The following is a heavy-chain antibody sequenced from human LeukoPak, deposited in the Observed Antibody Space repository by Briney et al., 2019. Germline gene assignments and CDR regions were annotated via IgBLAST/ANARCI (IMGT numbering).Heavy chain of an antibody. V-gene: IGHV3-53*01. CDR3: AREPRLADGMDV. D-gene: IGHD3-3*02. CDR1: GFTVNSNY. CDR2: IYSGGST. Sequence: GGSLRLSCAASGFTVNSNYMSWVRQAPGKGLEWVSVIYSGGSTYYADSVKGRFTISRDNSKNTLYLQMNSLRAEDTAVYYCAREPRLADGMDVWGQGTTVTVSS. J-gene: IGHJ6*02.